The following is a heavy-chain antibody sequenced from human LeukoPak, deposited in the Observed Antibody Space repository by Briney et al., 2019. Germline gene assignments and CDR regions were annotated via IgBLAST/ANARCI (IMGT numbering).Heavy chain of an antibody. J-gene: IGHJ4*02. CDR1: GFIFSNYG. D-gene: IGHD5-18*01. V-gene: IGHV3-21*06. CDR2: ISFSSTHI. CDR3: ARDGTVDTAMVYFDY. Sequence: GSLRLSCAASGFIFSNYGMSWVRQAPGKGLEWVSSISFSSTHIYYADSIQGRFTISRDNAENSLYLQMNSLRAEDTAVYYCARDGTVDTAMVYFDYWGQGTLVTVSS.